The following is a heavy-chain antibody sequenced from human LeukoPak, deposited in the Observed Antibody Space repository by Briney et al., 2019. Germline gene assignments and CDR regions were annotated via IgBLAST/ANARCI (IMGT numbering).Heavy chain of an antibody. CDR2: IYSGGST. Sequence: PGGSLRLSCAASGFTVSSNYMSWVRQAPGKGLEWVSVIYSGGSTYYADSVKGRFTISRDNSKNTLYLQMNSLRAEDTAVYYCASIPGTRESYFDYWGQGTLVTVSS. CDR3: ASIPGTRESYFDY. J-gene: IGHJ4*02. CDR1: GFTVSSNY. D-gene: IGHD6-13*01. V-gene: IGHV3-53*01.